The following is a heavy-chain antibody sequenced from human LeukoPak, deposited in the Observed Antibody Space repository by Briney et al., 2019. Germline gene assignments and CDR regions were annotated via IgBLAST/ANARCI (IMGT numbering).Heavy chain of an antibody. D-gene: IGHD3-3*01. J-gene: IGHJ4*02. V-gene: IGHV1-8*01. CDR2: MNPNSGNT. Sequence: ASVKVSCKASGYTFTSYDINWVRQATGQGLEWMGWMNPNSGNTGYAQKFQGRVTMTRNTSISTAYMELSSLRSEDTAVYYCARIPIFGDVDDYWGQGTLVTVSS. CDR1: GYTFTSYD. CDR3: ARIPIFGDVDDY.